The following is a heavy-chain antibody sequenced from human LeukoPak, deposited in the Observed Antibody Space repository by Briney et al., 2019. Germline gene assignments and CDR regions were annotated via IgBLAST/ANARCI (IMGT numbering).Heavy chain of an antibody. CDR1: GYTLTELS. CDR3: ATAFSHLELRDY. CDR2: FDPEDGET. Sequence: ASVKVSCKVSGYTLTELSMHWVRQAPGKGLEWMGGFDPEDGETIYAQKFQGRVTTTEDTSTDTAYMELSSLRSEDTAVYYCATAFSHLELRDYWGQRTLVTVSS. J-gene: IGHJ4*02. D-gene: IGHD1-7*01. V-gene: IGHV1-24*01.